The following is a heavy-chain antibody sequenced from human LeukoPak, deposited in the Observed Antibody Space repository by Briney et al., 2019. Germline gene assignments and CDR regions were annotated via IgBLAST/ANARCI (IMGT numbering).Heavy chain of an antibody. CDR3: ARDAPRYRGGDDY. D-gene: IGHD3-16*01. J-gene: IGHJ4*02. V-gene: IGHV3-7*01. Sequence: PGGSLRLSCAASGFTFSSYWMSWVRQAPGKGLEWVANIKQDGSEKYYVDSVKGRYTISRDNAKNSLYLQMNSLRAEDTAVYYCARDAPRYRGGDDYWGQGTLVTVSS. CDR1: GFTFSSYW. CDR2: IKQDGSEK.